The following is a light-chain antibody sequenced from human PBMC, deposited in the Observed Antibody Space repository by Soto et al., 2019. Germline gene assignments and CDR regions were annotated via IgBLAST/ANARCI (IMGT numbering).Light chain of an antibody. V-gene: IGLV2-14*01. CDR2: EVT. J-gene: IGLJ1*01. CDR3: CSYANSNTYV. CDR1: SSDIGGYNF. Sequence: QSALTRPASVSGSPGQSITISCTGTSSDIGGYNFVSWYQHHPGEAPKLMIFEVTKRPSGISNRFSGSKSGSTASLTISGLQPDYAAHYFFCSYANSNTYVFGSGTQLTVL.